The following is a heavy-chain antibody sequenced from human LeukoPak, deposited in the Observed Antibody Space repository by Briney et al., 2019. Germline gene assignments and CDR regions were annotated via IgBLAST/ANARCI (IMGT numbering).Heavy chain of an antibody. CDR1: GGSISSYY. Sequence: SETLSLTCTVSGGSISSYYWSWIRQPPGKGLEWIGYIYYSGSTNYNPSLKSRVTISVDTSKNQFSLKLSSVTAADTAVYYCAAIGMAYYYYGMDVWGQGTTVTVSS. CDR3: AAIGMAYYYYGMDV. D-gene: IGHD5-24*01. V-gene: IGHV4-59*12. CDR2: IYYSGST. J-gene: IGHJ6*02.